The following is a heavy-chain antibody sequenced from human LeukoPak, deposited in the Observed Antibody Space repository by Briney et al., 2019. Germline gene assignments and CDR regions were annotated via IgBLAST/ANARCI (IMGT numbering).Heavy chain of an antibody. D-gene: IGHD3-10*01. CDR1: GSSFTSYW. J-gene: IGHJ3*02. CDR2: IDPSDSYT. CDR3: ARHTPGLWFGDNDAFDI. V-gene: IGHV5-10-1*01. Sequence: GESLQISCQGSGSSFTSYWISWVRQLPGKGLEWMGRIDPSDSYTNYSPSFQGHVTISADKSISTAYLQWSSLKASDTAMYYCARHTPGLWFGDNDAFDIWGQGTMVTVSS.